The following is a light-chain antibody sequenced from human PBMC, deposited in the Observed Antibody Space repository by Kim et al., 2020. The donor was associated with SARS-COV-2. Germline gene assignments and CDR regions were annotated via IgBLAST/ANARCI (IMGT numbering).Light chain of an antibody. CDR3: HQYDDLPHT. Sequence: SASVVDSVTIACQASQDITDNLNWYQQKPGKAPTVLIYDASNLETWVPIRFSGSGSGTDFFFTITSLQPEDVATYYCHQYDDLPHTFGQGTKLEI. J-gene: IGKJ2*01. V-gene: IGKV1-33*01. CDR2: DAS. CDR1: QDITDN.